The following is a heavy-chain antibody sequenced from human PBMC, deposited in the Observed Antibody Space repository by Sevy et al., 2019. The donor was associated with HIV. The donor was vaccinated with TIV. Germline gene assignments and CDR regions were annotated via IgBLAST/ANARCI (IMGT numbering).Heavy chain of an antibody. CDR2: ISYDGSNK. CDR3: ARDREYGDYVSYYYGMDV. J-gene: IGHJ6*02. D-gene: IGHD4-17*01. CDR1: GFTFSSYA. V-gene: IGHV3-30-3*01. Sequence: GGSLRLSCAASGFTFSSYAMHWVRQAPGKGLEWVAVISYDGSNKYYADSVKGRFTISRDNSKNTLYLQMNSLRAEDTAVYYCARDREYGDYVSYYYGMDVWGQGTTVTVSS.